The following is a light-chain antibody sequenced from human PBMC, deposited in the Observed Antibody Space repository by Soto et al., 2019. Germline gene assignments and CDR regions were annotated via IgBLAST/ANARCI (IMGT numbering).Light chain of an antibody. V-gene: IGKV3-20*01. CDR2: GAS. CDR1: QSVSSSF. Sequence: EFVLTQSPGTLSLSPGERATLSCRASQSVSSSFLAWYQQKPGQAPRILIYGASTRATGIPDRFSGSGSGTDFTLTISRLAPEDFAVYYCQQYGSSPPLNFGGGTKVEIK. CDR3: QQYGSSPPLN. J-gene: IGKJ4*01.